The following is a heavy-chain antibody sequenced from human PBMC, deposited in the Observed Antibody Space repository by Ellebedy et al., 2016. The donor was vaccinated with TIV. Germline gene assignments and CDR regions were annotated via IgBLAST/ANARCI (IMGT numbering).Heavy chain of an antibody. CDR1: GYTFTSYG. Sequence: AASVKVSCKASGYTFTSYGISWVRQAPGQGLEWMGWISAYNGNTNYAQKLQGRVTMTTDTSTSTAYMELRSLRSDDTAVYYCTRGRALRYFDWDYNYGMDVWGQGTTVTVSS. V-gene: IGHV1-18*01. CDR3: TRGRALRYFDWDYNYGMDV. J-gene: IGHJ6*02. CDR2: ISAYNGNT. D-gene: IGHD3-9*01.